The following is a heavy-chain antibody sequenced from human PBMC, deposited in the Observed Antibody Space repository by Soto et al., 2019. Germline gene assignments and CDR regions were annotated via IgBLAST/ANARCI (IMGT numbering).Heavy chain of an antibody. CDR3: AREGLHVDTAMVPGNV. CDR1: GGTFSSYA. D-gene: IGHD5-18*01. J-gene: IGHJ6*02. CDR2: IIPIFGTA. Sequence: ASVKVSCKASGGTFSSYAISWVRQAPGQGLEWTGGIIPIFGTANYAQKFQGRVTITADESTSTAYMELSSLRSEDTAVYYCAREGLHVDTAMVPGNVWGQGTTVTVSS. V-gene: IGHV1-69*13.